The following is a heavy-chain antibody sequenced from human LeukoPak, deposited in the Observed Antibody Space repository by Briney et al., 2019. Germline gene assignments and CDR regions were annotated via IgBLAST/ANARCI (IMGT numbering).Heavy chain of an antibody. D-gene: IGHD5-18*01. J-gene: IGHJ3*02. Sequence: ASVKVSCKASGYSVSNFGISWVRQAPGQGLEWMGRISTYSDSTNYARKFQGRVTMTEDTSTDTAYMDLSSLRSEDTAVYYCASQTAMVTHAAFDIWGQGTLVTVSS. V-gene: IGHV1-18*01. CDR3: ASQTAMVTHAAFDI. CDR2: ISTYSDST. CDR1: GYSVSNFG.